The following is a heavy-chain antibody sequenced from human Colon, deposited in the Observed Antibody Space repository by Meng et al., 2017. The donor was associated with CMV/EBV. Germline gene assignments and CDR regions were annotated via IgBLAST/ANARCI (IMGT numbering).Heavy chain of an antibody. CDR3: ARGDYDFWGGY. Sequence: GESLKISCVASGFSFGSYTMHWVRQAPGKGLEWISSISTTSSYIYYADSVKGRFTISRDNAQDSLYLQMNSLRAGDTAVYYCARGDYDFWGGYWGQGTLVTVSS. V-gene: IGHV3-21*01. D-gene: IGHD3-3*01. CDR2: ISTTSSYI. CDR1: GFSFGSYT. J-gene: IGHJ4*02.